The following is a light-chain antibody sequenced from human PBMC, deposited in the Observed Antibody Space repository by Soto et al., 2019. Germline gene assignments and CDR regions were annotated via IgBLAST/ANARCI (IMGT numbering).Light chain of an antibody. V-gene: IGKV1-39*01. CDR3: QQSYNTPRT. Sequence: IQMTQSPSTLSGTVGDRVTITCRASQSISSYLNWYQQKPGKAPKLLINAASSLQSGVPSRFSGSGSGTEFTLTISALQPEDFATYFCQQSYNTPRTFGQGTKVDIK. J-gene: IGKJ1*01. CDR1: QSISSY. CDR2: AAS.